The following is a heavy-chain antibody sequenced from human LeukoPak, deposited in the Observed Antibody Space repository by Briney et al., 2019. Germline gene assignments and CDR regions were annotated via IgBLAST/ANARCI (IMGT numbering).Heavy chain of an antibody. Sequence: ASVKVSCKASGYTFTNYGISWVRQAPGQGLEWMGWISAYNGNTNYAQKLQGRVTMTTDTSTSTAYMELRSLRSDDTAVYYCARDLYSRGDTAMSLDYWGQGTLVTVSS. D-gene: IGHD5-18*01. CDR3: ARDLYSRGDTAMSLDY. CDR1: GYTFTNYG. J-gene: IGHJ4*02. V-gene: IGHV1-18*01. CDR2: ISAYNGNT.